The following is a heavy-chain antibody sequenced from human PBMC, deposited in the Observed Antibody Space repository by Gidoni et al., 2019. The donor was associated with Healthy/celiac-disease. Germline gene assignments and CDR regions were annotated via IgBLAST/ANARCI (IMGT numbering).Heavy chain of an antibody. Sequence: EVQLLASGGGLVQPGGSLRLSCAASGFTFSTYAMSWVRPAPGKGLEWVSAISGSGGSTYYADSVKGRFTISRDNAKNTLYLQMNSLRAEDTAVYYCAKDLQSGRYYRWFDPWGQGTLVTVSS. D-gene: IGHD1-26*01. CDR3: AKDLQSGRYYRWFDP. CDR2: ISGSGGST. CDR1: GFTFSTYA. V-gene: IGHV3-23*01. J-gene: IGHJ5*02.